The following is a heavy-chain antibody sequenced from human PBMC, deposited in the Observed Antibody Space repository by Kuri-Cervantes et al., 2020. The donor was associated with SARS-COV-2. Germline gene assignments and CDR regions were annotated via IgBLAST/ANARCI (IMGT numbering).Heavy chain of an antibody. CDR1: GFTFSDYF. J-gene: IGHJ4*02. V-gene: IGHV3-11*04. CDR3: ASIYSGYEDG. CDR2: ISSSGSTI. D-gene: IGHD5-12*01. Sequence: GESLKISCAASGFTFSDYFLSWIRQAPGRGLEWVSYISSSGSTIYYADSVKGRFTISRDNAKNSLYLQMNSLRAEDTAVYYCASIYSGYEDGWGQGTLVTVSS.